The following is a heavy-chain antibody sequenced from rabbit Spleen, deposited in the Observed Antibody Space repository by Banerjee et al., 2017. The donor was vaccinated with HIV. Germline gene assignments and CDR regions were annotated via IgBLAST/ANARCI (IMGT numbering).Heavy chain of an antibody. V-gene: IGHV1S40*01. CDR3: ARDSGTSFSSYGMDL. CDR1: GVSFSISSY. J-gene: IGHJ6*01. D-gene: IGHD8-1*01. CDR2: IYTGTGVT. Sequence: QSLEESGGDLVKPGASLTLTCIASGVSFSISSYMCWVRQAPGKGLEWIACIYTGTGVTYYASWAKGRFTISKTSSTTVTLQMTSLTAADTATYFCARDSGTSFSSYGMDLWGPGTMVTVS.